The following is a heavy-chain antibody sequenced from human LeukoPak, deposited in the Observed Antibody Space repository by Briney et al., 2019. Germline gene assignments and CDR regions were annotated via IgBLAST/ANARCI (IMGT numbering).Heavy chain of an antibody. D-gene: IGHD2-15*01. J-gene: IGHJ4*02. CDR2: IYYSGST. V-gene: IGHV4-59*08. CDR1: GGSISSYY. CDR3: ARRRRYCSGGSCSTDFDY. Sequence: SETLSLTRTVSGGSISSYYWSWIRQPPGKGLEWIGYIYYSGSTNYNPSLKSRVTISVDTSKNQFSLKLSSVTAADTAVYYCARRRRYCSGGSCSTDFDYWGQGTLVTVSS.